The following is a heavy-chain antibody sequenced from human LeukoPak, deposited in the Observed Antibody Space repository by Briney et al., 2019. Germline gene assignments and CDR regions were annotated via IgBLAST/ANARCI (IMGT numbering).Heavy chain of an antibody. CDR2: ISSSGGST. Sequence: AGGSLRLSCAVSGFTFSNYGMSWVRQAPGKGLEWVSVISSSGGSTYYADSVKGRFTISRDNSKNTLYLQMNGLRAEDTAVYYCAKDDDNNAKLLLDYWGQGTLATVSS. CDR1: GFTFSNYG. J-gene: IGHJ4*02. CDR3: AKDDDNNAKLLLDY. V-gene: IGHV3-23*01. D-gene: IGHD3-9*01.